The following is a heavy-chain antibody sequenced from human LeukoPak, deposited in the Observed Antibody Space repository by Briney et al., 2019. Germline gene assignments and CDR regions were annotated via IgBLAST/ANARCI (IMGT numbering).Heavy chain of an antibody. CDR3: ARDSLYDSSGYAFDI. J-gene: IGHJ3*02. Sequence: GASVTVSCKASGYTFTSYYMHWVRQAPGQGVEWMGIINPGGGSTSYAQKSQGRVTMTRDTSTSTVYMELRSLSSEDTAVYYCARDSLYDSSGYAFDIWGQGTMVTVSS. CDR2: INPGGGST. CDR1: GYTFTSYY. V-gene: IGHV1-46*01. D-gene: IGHD3-22*01.